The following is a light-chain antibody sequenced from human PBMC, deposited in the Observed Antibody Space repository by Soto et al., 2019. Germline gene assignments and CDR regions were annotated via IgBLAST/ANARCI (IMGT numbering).Light chain of an antibody. CDR2: INSDGSH. CDR1: SWHSSYA. J-gene: IGLJ3*02. CDR3: QAWGTGGV. Sequence: QPVLTQSPSASASLGASVKLTCTLSSWHSSYAIAWHQQQPEKGPRYLMEINSDGSHTKGDGVPDRFSGSSSGADRYLTISSLQSDDEADYYCQAWGTGGVFGGGTKLTVL. V-gene: IGLV4-69*01.